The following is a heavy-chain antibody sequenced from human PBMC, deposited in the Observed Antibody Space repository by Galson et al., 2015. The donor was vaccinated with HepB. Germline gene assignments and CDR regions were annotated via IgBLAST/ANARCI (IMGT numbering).Heavy chain of an antibody. Sequence: SLRLSCAASGFIVSSNYMSWVRQAPGKGLEWVSVIYSGGSTYYADSVKGRFTISRDNSKNTLYLQMNSLRAEDTAVYYCASSGSSYHYMDVWGKGTTVTVSS. J-gene: IGHJ6*03. V-gene: IGHV3-53*01. CDR1: GFIVSSNY. D-gene: IGHD2-2*01. CDR2: IYSGGST. CDR3: ASSGSSYHYMDV.